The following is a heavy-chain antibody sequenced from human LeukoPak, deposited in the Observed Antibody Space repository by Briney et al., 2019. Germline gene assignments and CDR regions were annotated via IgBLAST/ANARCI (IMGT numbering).Heavy chain of an antibody. CDR3: AKSWDEEDSPFDY. Sequence: GGSLRLSCAASGFPFSSYAMSWVRQAPGKGLEWVSAISGSGGSTYYADSVKGRFTISRDNSKNTLYLQMNSLRAEDTAVYYCAKSWDEEDSPFDYWGQGTLVTVSS. V-gene: IGHV3-23*01. CDR2: ISGSGGST. J-gene: IGHJ4*02. D-gene: IGHD1-26*01. CDR1: GFPFSSYA.